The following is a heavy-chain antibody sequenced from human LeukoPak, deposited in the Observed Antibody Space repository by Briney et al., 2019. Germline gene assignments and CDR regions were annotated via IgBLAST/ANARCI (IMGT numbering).Heavy chain of an antibody. J-gene: IGHJ4*02. CDR1: GFTFSSYA. Sequence: GGSLRLSCAASGFTFSSYAMSWVRQAPGKGLEWVSAISGSGGSTYYADSVKGRFTISRDNSKNTLYLQMNSLRAEDTAIYYCAKGRGSSTSCHEYWGQGTLVTVSS. D-gene: IGHD2-2*01. CDR2: ISGSGGST. CDR3: AKGRGSSTSCHEY. V-gene: IGHV3-23*01.